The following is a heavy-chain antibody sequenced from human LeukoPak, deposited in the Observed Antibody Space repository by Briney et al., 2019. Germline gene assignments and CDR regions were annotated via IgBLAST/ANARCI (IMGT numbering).Heavy chain of an antibody. CDR1: GGSISSYY. D-gene: IGHD3-3*01. CDR2: IYYSGST. V-gene: IGHV4-59*01. J-gene: IGHJ6*02. CDR3: ARDRDDFWSGYRSRAHYGMDV. Sequence: SETLSLTCTVSGGSISSYYWSWIRQPAGKGLEWIGYIYYSGSTNYNPSLKSRVTISVDTSKNQFSLKLSSVTAADTAVYYCARDRDDFWSGYRSRAHYGMDVWGQGTTVTVSS.